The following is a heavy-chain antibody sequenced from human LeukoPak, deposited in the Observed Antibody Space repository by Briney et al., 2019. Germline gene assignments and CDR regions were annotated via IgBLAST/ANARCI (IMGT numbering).Heavy chain of an antibody. CDR1: GDSVSSNSAA. D-gene: IGHD3-16*02. J-gene: IGHJ6*02. CDR2: TYYRSKWYN. Sequence: SQTLSLTCAISGDSVSSNSAAWNWIRQSPSRGLEWLGRTYYRSKWYNDYAVSVKSRITINPDTSKNQFSLQLNPVTPEDTAVYYCARDMITFGGVIVPWGMDVWGQGTTVTVSS. V-gene: IGHV6-1*01. CDR3: ARDMITFGGVIVPWGMDV.